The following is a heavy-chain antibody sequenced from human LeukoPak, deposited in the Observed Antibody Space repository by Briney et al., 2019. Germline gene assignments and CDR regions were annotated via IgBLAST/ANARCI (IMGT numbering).Heavy chain of an antibody. Sequence: PSETLSLTCTVSGGSVSSGTYYWSWMRKPPRKGREWIGYIYYTGSTNYNPSLKSRLTISVDTSKNQFSLKLSSVTAADTAVYYCARRGGSGRSFDYWGQGTLVTVSS. CDR3: ARRGGSGRSFDY. CDR2: IYYTGST. V-gene: IGHV4-61*01. CDR1: GGSVSSGTYY. J-gene: IGHJ4*02. D-gene: IGHD3-10*01.